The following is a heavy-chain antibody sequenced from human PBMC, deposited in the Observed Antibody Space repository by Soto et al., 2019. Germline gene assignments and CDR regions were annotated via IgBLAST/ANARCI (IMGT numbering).Heavy chain of an antibody. V-gene: IGHV2-5*02. CDR3: AIRVVWQPFDWSLCWFDP. Sequence: QITLRESGPTLVKPTQTLTLTCTFSGFSLRTSGMGVGWISQPPGKALEWLALIYWDDDKYYSPSLKSRLTIPKDTCKNQVVFAIADMEPVDTATCCCAIRVVWQPFDWSLCWFDPWGQGSLVTVSS. J-gene: IGHJ5*02. CDR1: GFSLRTSGMG. D-gene: IGHD3-9*01. CDR2: IYWDDDK.